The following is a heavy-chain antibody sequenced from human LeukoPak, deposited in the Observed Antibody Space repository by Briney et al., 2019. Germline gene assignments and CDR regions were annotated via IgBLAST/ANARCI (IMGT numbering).Heavy chain of an antibody. CDR3: ARGDYGGNSLPTGSSAEIDY. CDR2: IYYSGTT. D-gene: IGHD4-23*01. J-gene: IGHJ4*02. CDR1: GGSISSYY. V-gene: IGHV4-59*12. Sequence: SETLSLTCTVSGGSISSYYWSWIRQPPGKGLEWIGYIYYSGTTNYNPSLKSRVTISVDTSKNQFSLKLSSVTAADTAVYYCARGDYGGNSLPTGSSAEIDYWGQGTLVTVSS.